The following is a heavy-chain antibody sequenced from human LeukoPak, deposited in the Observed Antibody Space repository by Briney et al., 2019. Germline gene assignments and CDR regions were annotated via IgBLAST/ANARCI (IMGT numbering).Heavy chain of an antibody. J-gene: IGHJ4*02. CDR1: SGSISSYY. D-gene: IGHD3-3*01. Sequence: PSETLSLTCTVSSGSISSYYWSWIRQPPGKGLEWIGYIYYSGSTNYNPSLKGRVTISVDTSKNQFSLKLSSVTAADTAVYYCARGFWSGYPYFDYWDQGTLVTVSS. CDR2: IYYSGST. CDR3: ARGFWSGYPYFDY. V-gene: IGHV4-59*01.